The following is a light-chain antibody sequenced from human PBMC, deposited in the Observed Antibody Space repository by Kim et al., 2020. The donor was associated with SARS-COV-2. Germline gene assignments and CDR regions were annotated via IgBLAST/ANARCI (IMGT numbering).Light chain of an antibody. J-gene: IGLJ3*02. Sequence: PVGTVTLTSASSAGPVTDGTLPNWLQQKPGQAPRPLIYSTNNKHSTPPARFSGSFLGGKAVLTLSGVRPEDEAEYYCLLYYGGDWVFGGGTQLTVL. CDR2: STN. CDR1: AGPVTDGTL. CDR3: LLYYGGDWV. V-gene: IGLV7-43*01.